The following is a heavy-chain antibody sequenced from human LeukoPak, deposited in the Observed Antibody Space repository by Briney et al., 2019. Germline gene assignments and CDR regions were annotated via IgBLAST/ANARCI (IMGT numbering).Heavy chain of an antibody. CDR2: MNPYSGNT. CDR1: GYTFTSYD. CDR3: ARGQYTSTWYRGSRWFDP. Sequence: ASVKVSCRASGYTFTSYDINWVRQATGQGLEWMGWMNPYSGNTGYAQKFQGRVTITSNTSISTAYMELSNLTSEDTAVYYCARGQYTSTWYRGSRWFDPWGQGTLVTVSS. V-gene: IGHV1-8*03. D-gene: IGHD6-13*01. J-gene: IGHJ5*02.